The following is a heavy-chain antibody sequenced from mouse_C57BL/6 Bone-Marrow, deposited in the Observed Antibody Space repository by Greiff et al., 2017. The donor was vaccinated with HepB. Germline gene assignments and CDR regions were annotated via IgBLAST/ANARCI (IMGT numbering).Heavy chain of an antibody. CDR1: GYSITSDY. CDR3: ARLNYGSKDWYFDV. V-gene: IGHV3-8*01. Sequence: DVMLVESGPGLAKPSQTLSLTCSVTGYSITSDYWNWIRKFPGNKLEYMGYISYSGSTYYNPSLKSRISITRDTSKNQYYLQLNSVTTEDTATYYCARLNYGSKDWYFDVWGTGTTVTVSS. J-gene: IGHJ1*03. CDR2: ISYSGST. D-gene: IGHD1-1*01.